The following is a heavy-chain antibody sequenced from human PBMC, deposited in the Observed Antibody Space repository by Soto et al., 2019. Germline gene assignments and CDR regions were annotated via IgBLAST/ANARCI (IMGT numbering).Heavy chain of an antibody. CDR2: IIPIFGTA. J-gene: IGHJ5*02. Sequence: QVQLVQSGAEVKKPGSSVKVSCKASGGTFSSYAISWVRQAPGQGLEWMGGIIPIFGTANYAQKFQGRVTITADESTSTAYMELSSLRSEDTALYYWARVVRGGNWFDPWGQGTLVTVSS. D-gene: IGHD3-10*01. CDR3: ARVVRGGNWFDP. V-gene: IGHV1-69*01. CDR1: GGTFSSYA.